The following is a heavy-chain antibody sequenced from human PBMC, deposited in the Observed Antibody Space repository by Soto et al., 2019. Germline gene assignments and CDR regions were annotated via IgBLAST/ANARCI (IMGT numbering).Heavy chain of an antibody. J-gene: IGHJ4*02. D-gene: IGHD3-22*01. CDR2: ISGSGGIT. CDR3: AKDLHSSGPPRQYYFDY. CDR1: GFTFTTFA. V-gene: IGHV3-23*01. Sequence: GGSLRLSCAASGFTFTTFAMSWVRQAPGKGLEWVSGISGSGGITYFADSVKGRFTISRGSSKDTLYLQMNSLRAEDTAVYYCAKDLHSSGPPRQYYFDYWGQGTLVTVSS.